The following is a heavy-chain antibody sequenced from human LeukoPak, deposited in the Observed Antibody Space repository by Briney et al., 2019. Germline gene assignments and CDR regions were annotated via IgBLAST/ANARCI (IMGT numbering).Heavy chain of an antibody. V-gene: IGHV1-2*02. D-gene: IGHD2-21*02. CDR3: ARHIVVVTGGGNWFDP. Sequence: GASVKVSCKASGYTFTGYYMHWVRPAPGQGLEWMGWINPNSGGTNYAQKFQGRVTMTRDTSISTAYMELSRLRSDDTAVYYCARHIVVVTGGGNWFDPWGQGTLVTVSS. CDR1: GYTFTGYY. J-gene: IGHJ5*02. CDR2: INPNSGGT.